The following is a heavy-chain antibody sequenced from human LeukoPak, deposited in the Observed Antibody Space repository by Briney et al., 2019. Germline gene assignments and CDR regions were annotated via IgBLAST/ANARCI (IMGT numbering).Heavy chain of an antibody. Sequence: QSGGSLRLSCAASGFTFSSSAMSWVRQAPGKGLDWVSAISGSGGSTYYADSAKGRFTISRDNSKNTPYLQMNSLRAEDTAVYYCANEATYYSDSSGYYYDRGGLDYWGQGTLVTVSS. J-gene: IGHJ4*02. CDR2: ISGSGGST. D-gene: IGHD3-22*01. CDR1: GFTFSSSA. CDR3: ANEATYYSDSSGYYYDRGGLDY. V-gene: IGHV3-23*01.